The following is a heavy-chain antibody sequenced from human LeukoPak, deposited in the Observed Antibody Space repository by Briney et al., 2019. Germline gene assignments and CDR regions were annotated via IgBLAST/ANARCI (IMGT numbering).Heavy chain of an antibody. V-gene: IGHV1-2*02. CDR1: GYTFTGYY. CDR3: ARGSLIEMATMPRGY. J-gene: IGHJ4*02. CDR2: INPNSGGT. Sequence: ASVKVSCKASGYTFTGYYMHWVRQAPGQGLEWMGWINPNSGGTNYAQKFQGRVTMTRDTSISTAYMELSRPRSDDTAVYYCARGSLIEMATMPRGYWGQGTLVTVSS. D-gene: IGHD5-24*01.